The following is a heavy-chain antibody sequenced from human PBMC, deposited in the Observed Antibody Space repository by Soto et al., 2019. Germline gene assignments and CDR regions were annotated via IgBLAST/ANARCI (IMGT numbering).Heavy chain of an antibody. CDR3: TTDVVVPAALDRLYYYYYYYMDV. CDR1: GFTFSNAW. J-gene: IGHJ6*03. D-gene: IGHD2-2*01. Sequence: GGSLRLSCAASGFTFSNAWMSWVRQAPGKGLEWVGRIKSKTDGGTTDYAAPVKGRFTISRDDSKNTLYLQMNSLKTEDTAVYYCTTDVVVPAALDRLYYYYYYYMDVWGKGTTVTVSS. V-gene: IGHV3-15*01. CDR2: IKSKTDGGTT.